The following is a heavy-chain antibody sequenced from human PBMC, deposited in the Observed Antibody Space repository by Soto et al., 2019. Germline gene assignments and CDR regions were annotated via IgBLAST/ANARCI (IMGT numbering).Heavy chain of an antibody. D-gene: IGHD3-10*01. CDR1: GYNFINYG. CDR2: IRVHNGNT. V-gene: IGHV1-18*01. J-gene: IGHJ4*02. Sequence: ASVKVSCKASGYNFINYGITWVRQAPGQGLEWMGWIRVHNGNTNYAQKLQGRVTMTTDTSTSTAYMELRNLRSDDTAVYYCVRDLDGSGSYYTDFWGPGTLVTVSS. CDR3: VRDLDGSGSYYTDF.